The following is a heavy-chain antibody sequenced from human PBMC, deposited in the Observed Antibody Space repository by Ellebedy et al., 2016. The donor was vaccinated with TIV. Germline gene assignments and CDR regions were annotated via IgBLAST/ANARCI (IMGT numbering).Heavy chain of an antibody. V-gene: IGHV3-21*06. Sequence: GESLKISCAAWGFSFSNYNMNWVRQSPGKGLEWVSSIRSTGSDKYYAESVKGRFTISRDNAQDTLFLQMNSLRAEDTAVYFCSRGWSTPDSWGQGTLVIVSS. D-gene: IGHD2-15*01. J-gene: IGHJ4*02. CDR3: SRGWSTPDS. CDR1: GFSFSNYN. CDR2: IRSTGSDK.